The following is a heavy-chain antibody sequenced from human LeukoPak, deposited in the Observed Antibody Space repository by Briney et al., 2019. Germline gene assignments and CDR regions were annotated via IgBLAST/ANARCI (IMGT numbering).Heavy chain of an antibody. Sequence: GGSLRLSCAASGFTFSDYYMSWIRQAPGKGLEWVSYIRSSGSIIYYADSVKGRFTISRDNAKNSLYLQMNSLRAEDTAVYYCARDGPYYYGSGALRRYYMDVWGKGTTVTVSS. J-gene: IGHJ6*03. V-gene: IGHV3-11*04. CDR3: ARDGPYYYGSGALRRYYMDV. CDR2: IRSSGSII. CDR1: GFTFSDYY. D-gene: IGHD3-10*01.